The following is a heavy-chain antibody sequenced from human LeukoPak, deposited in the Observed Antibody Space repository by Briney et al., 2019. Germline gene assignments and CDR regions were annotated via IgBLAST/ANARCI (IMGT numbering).Heavy chain of an antibody. CDR1: GYTFTSYD. V-gene: IGHV1-8*01. CDR2: MNPNSGNT. J-gene: IGHJ4*02. CDR3: ASARTSVGATPDSFDY. Sequence: ASVKVSCKASGYTFTSYDINWVRQATGQGLEWMGWMNPNSGNTGYAQKFQGRVTMTRNTSISTAYMELSSLRSEDTAVYYCASARTSVGATPDSFDYWGQGTLVTVSS. D-gene: IGHD1-26*01.